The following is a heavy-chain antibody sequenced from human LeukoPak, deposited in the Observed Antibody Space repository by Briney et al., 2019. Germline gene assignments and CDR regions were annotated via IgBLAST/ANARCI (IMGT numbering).Heavy chain of an antibody. D-gene: IGHD1-26*01. Sequence: GASVKVSCKASGYTFTSYDINWVRPATGQGLEWMGWMNPKSGNTGYAQKFQGRVTMTRDISISTAYMELGSLRSEDTAVYYCARVTGSIDYWGQGTLVTVSS. CDR3: ARVTGSIDY. V-gene: IGHV1-8*01. CDR2: MNPKSGNT. J-gene: IGHJ4*02. CDR1: GYTFTSYD.